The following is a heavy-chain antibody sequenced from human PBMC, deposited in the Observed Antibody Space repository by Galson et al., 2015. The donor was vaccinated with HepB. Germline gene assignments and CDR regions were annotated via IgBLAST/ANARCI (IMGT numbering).Heavy chain of an antibody. Sequence: LRLSCAASGFAFSSYWMHWVRQAPGKGLVWVSRINSDGSSTSYADSVKGRFTISRDNAKNTLYLQMNSLRAEDTAVYYCVGSRITGTTAFDIWGQGTMVTVSS. CDR2: INSDGSST. V-gene: IGHV3-74*01. CDR1: GFAFSSYW. J-gene: IGHJ3*02. CDR3: VGSRITGTTAFDI. D-gene: IGHD1-20*01.